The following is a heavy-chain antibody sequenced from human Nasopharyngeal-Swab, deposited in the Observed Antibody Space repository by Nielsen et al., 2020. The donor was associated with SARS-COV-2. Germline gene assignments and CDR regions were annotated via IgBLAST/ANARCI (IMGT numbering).Heavy chain of an antibody. Sequence: WVRQAPGQGLEWMGWMNPNSGNTGYAQKFQGRVTMTRNTSISTAYMELSSLRSEDTAVYYCARALTVDTAMVIYYYYYYGMDVWGQGTTVTDSS. CDR2: MNPNSGNT. J-gene: IGHJ6*02. D-gene: IGHD5-18*01. V-gene: IGHV1-8*01. CDR3: ARALTVDTAMVIYYYYYYGMDV.